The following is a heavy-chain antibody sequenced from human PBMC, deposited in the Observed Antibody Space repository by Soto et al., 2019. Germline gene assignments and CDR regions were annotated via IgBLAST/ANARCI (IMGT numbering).Heavy chain of an antibody. CDR2: IYYSGST. CDR1: GGSISSYY. V-gene: IGHV4-59*01. Sequence: SETLSLTCTVSGGSISSYYWSWIRQPPGKGLEWIGYIYYSGSTNYSPSLKSRVTISVDTSKNQFSLKLSSVTAADTVVYYCARVSALLWFGEENYYYYGMDVWGQGTTVT. D-gene: IGHD3-10*01. J-gene: IGHJ6*02. CDR3: ARVSALLWFGEENYYYYGMDV.